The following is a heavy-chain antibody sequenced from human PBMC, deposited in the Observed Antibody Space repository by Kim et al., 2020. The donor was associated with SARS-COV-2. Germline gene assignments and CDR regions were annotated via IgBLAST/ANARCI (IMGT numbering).Heavy chain of an antibody. Sequence: ASVKVSCKASGYTFTGYYMHWVRQAPGQGLEWMGWINPNSGGTNYAQKFQGRVTMTRDTSISTAYMELSRLRSDDTAVYYCARDVSHYDYVWGSYRGIGFQHWGQGTLVTVSS. V-gene: IGHV1-2*02. D-gene: IGHD3-16*02. CDR3: ARDVSHYDYVWGSYRGIGFQH. CDR2: INPNSGGT. J-gene: IGHJ1*01. CDR1: GYTFTGYY.